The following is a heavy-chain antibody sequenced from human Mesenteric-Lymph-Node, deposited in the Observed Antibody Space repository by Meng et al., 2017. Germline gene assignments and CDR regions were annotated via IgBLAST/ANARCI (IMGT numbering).Heavy chain of an antibody. CDR1: GNTFTSYW. D-gene: IGHD4-23*01. CDR3: ARVQGNSGGDY. CDR2: IYPGESDT. V-gene: IGHV5-51*03. Sequence: GGGGRTPGESSNVSVWGSGNTFTSYWIGWVRRMAGDGLECMGNIYPGESDTRCSPSFQGQVTISADKSISTEYLQWSSLKASDTAMYYCARVQGNSGGDYWGQGTLVTVSS. J-gene: IGHJ4*02.